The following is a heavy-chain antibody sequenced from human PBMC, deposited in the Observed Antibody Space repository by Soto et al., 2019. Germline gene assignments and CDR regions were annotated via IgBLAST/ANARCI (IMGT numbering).Heavy chain of an antibody. CDR1: GGSISSGPYS. Sequence: SETLSLTCTVSGGSISSGPYSWGWIREPQEKRLDWIGTFYYSESTHYNPSLESRVTISVDTSKNQFSLKVSSVTAADTAVYYCARLGGYCSTTSCYGYYGMDVWGQGTTVTVSS. CDR2: FYYSEST. V-gene: IGHV4-39*01. D-gene: IGHD2-2*01. J-gene: IGHJ6*02. CDR3: ARLGGYCSTTSCYGYYGMDV.